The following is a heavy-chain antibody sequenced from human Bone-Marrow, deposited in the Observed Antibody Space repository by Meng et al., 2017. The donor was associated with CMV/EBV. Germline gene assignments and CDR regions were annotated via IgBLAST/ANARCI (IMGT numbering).Heavy chain of an antibody. J-gene: IGHJ6*02. D-gene: IGHD2-15*01. Sequence: ASVKVSCKASGYTFTSYDINWVRQATGQGLEWMGWMNPNSANTGYAQKFQGRVTMTRNTSLSTAYMELSSLKSEDTAVYYCEVAATYGMDVWGQGTTVTVSS. CDR1: GYTFTSYD. V-gene: IGHV1-8*01. CDR3: EVAATYGMDV. CDR2: MNPNSANT.